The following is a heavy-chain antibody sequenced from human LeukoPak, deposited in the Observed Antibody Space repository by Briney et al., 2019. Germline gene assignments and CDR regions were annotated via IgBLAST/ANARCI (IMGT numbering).Heavy chain of an antibody. V-gene: IGHV3-23*01. J-gene: IGHJ4*02. D-gene: IGHD3-3*01. CDR3: AKDRDFWSGYYDFDF. Sequence: PGGSLRLSCAASGFIFSNYAMSWVRQAPGKGLEWXXXISNSADSTYYAVSVKGRFTISRDNSKNTLYLQMNSLRAEDTAVYYCAKDRDFWSGYYDFDFWGRGTLVTVSS. CDR2: ISNSADST. CDR1: GFIFSNYA.